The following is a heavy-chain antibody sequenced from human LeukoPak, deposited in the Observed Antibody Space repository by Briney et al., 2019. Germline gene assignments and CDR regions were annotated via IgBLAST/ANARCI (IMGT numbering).Heavy chain of an antibody. CDR1: GLAFSAYK. CDR3: VVGGSPGY. D-gene: IGHD2-15*01. J-gene: IGHJ4*02. V-gene: IGHV3-74*01. CDR2: ISTDGYTT. Sequence: GGSLRLPCAASGLAFSAYKMYWVRQAPRKGLVWVSRISTDGYTTDYADFVQGRFTASRDNTKNTWSLEMNSLRAEDTAVYYCVVGGSPGYWGQGTLVTVSS.